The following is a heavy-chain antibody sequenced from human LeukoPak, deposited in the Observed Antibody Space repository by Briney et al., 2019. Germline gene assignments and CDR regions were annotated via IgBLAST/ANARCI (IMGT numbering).Heavy chain of an antibody. J-gene: IGHJ4*02. D-gene: IGHD5-24*01. CDR3: ARGRDGYNYEYYFDY. CDR1: GGSFSGYY. V-gene: IGHV4-34*01. CDR2: INHSGST. Sequence: SETLSLTCAVYGGSFSGYYWSWIRQPPGEGLEWIGEINHSGSTNYNPSLKSRVTISVDTSKNQFSLKLSSVTAADTAVYYCARGRDGYNYEYYFDYWGQGTLVTVSS.